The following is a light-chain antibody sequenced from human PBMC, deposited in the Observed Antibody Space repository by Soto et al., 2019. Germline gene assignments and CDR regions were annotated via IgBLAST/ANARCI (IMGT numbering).Light chain of an antibody. CDR1: QSVSSSY. CDR2: GES. V-gene: IGKV3-20*01. CDR3: QQYGSSPPVYT. Sequence: EIVLTQSPGTLSLSPGERATLSCRASQSVSSSYLAWYQQKPGQAPRLLIYGESSRATGTPDRFSGSGSGTDFTLTISRLEPEDFAVYYCQQYGSSPPVYTFGQGTKLEIK. J-gene: IGKJ2*01.